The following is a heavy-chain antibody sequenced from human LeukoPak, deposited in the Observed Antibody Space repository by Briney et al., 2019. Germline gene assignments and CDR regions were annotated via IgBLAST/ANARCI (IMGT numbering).Heavy chain of an antibody. CDR3: AAERYGGLTDCCNFEI. CDR1: GFTFSTSA. Sequence: VASVKVSCKSSGFTFSTSAIQWVRQARGQGLEWIGWIIVGTGTTNYAQSLQGRLTISRDMSTNTACMELSSLRSEDTAVYYCAAERYGGLTDCCNFEIWGQGTMVTVSS. J-gene: IGHJ3*02. V-gene: IGHV1-58*02. CDR2: IIVGTGTT. D-gene: IGHD4-23*01.